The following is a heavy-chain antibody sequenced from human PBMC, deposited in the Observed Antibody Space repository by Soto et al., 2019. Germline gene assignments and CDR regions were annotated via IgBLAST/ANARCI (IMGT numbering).Heavy chain of an antibody. CDR1: GDSVSSDSYY. CDR3: AREGGVLRLSNWLDP. D-gene: IGHD3-3*01. J-gene: IGHJ5*02. V-gene: IGHV4-61*01. CDR2: IDHRGST. Sequence: LETLSLTCTVSGDSVSSDSYYWSWIRQPPGKGLEWIGYIDHRGSTTYNPSLQSRVTMSINTSENQFSLKLRSVTAADTAIYYCAREGGVLRLSNWLDPWGQGILVTVSS.